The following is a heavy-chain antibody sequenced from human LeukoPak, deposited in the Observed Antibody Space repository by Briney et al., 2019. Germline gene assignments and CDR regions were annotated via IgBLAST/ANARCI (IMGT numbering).Heavy chain of an antibody. CDR1: GFTFSSYS. V-gene: IGHV3-21*01. CDR3: ARRSAAGFDY. J-gene: IGHJ4*02. CDR2: ISSSSYI. Sequence: PGGSLRHSCAASGFTFSSYSRNWVRQAPGKGLEWVSSISSSSYIYYADSVKGRFTISRDNAKNSLYLQMNSLRAEDTAVYYCARRSAAGFDYWGQGTLVTVSS. D-gene: IGHD6-13*01.